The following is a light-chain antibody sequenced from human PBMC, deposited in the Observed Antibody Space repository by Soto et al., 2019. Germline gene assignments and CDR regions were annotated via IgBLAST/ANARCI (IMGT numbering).Light chain of an antibody. Sequence: DIQMTQSPSTLSASVGDRVTITCRASQSISTWLAWYQQKPGKAPKLLFYKASSLESGVPSRFSGSGSGTDFTLTISRLEPEAFAVYYCQQYGNSIPITFSQGTRLEIK. CDR2: KAS. CDR3: QQYGNSIPIT. J-gene: IGKJ5*01. V-gene: IGKV1-5*03. CDR1: QSISTW.